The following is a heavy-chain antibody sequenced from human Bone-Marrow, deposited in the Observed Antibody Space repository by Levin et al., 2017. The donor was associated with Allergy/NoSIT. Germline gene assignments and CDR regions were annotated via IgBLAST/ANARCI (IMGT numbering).Heavy chain of an antibody. D-gene: IGHD1-1*01. CDR2: ISWNSGTI. V-gene: IGHV3-9*01. CDR3: AKAPGYATGKGYFQH. Sequence: SLKISCAASGFNFDNYAMHWVRLVPGKGLEWVSGISWNSGTIGYADSVKGRFTISRDSAKSSLYLEMNSLRAEEAALYSCAKAPGYATGKGYFQHWGQGTLVTLSS. J-gene: IGHJ1*01. CDR1: GFNFDNYA.